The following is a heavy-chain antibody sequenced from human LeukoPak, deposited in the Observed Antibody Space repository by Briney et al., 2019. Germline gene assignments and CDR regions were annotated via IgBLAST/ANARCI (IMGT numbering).Heavy chain of an antibody. V-gene: IGHV3-23*01. CDR3: AKLCTRAVAASN. J-gene: IGHJ4*02. CDR1: GFTFSSYA. D-gene: IGHD6-19*01. Sequence: GGSLRLSCAASGFTFSSYAMSWVRQAPGKGLEWVSAISGSGGSTYYADSVKGRFTISRDNSKNTLYLLMNSLRAEDTAVYCCAKLCTRAVAASNWGQGTLVTVSS. CDR2: ISGSGGST.